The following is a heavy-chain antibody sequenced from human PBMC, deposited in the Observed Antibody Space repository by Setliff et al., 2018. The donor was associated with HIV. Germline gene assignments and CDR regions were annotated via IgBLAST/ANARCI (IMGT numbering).Heavy chain of an antibody. CDR3: ARLSGGMVPNY. Sequence: SETLSLTCTVSGGSITRTPYYWGWIRQPPGKGLEWIGSIYHTGITYDNPSLKSRVTISVDTSKNQISLRLSSVTAADTAVYYCARLSGGMVPNYWGQGTLVTVS. CDR1: GGSITRTPYY. CDR2: IYHTGIT. V-gene: IGHV4-39*01. D-gene: IGHD3-10*01. J-gene: IGHJ4*02.